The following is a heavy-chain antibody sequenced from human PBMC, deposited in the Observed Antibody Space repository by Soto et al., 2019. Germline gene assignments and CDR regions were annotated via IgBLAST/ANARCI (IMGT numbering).Heavy chain of an antibody. Sequence: GASVKVSCKASGYTFTSYGISWVRQAPGQGLEWMGWISAYNGNTNYAQKLQGRVTMTTDTSTRTAYMELRSLRSDDTAVYYCARDKGYSSSSGRFDPWGQGTLVTVSS. CDR2: ISAYNGNT. D-gene: IGHD6-6*01. V-gene: IGHV1-18*01. J-gene: IGHJ5*02. CDR1: GYTFTSYG. CDR3: ARDKGYSSSSGRFDP.